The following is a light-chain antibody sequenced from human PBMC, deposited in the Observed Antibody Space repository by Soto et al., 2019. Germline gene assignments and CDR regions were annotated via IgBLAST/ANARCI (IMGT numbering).Light chain of an antibody. J-gene: IGKJ1*01. CDR1: QSVTYN. CDR3: QQYNDRLWT. CDR2: GAS. Sequence: ETMLTQSPATLSASPGERVTLSCRATQSVTYNLAWYQQKPGQAPRLLIYGASTRATGIPASFSGRGPGTEFTLTITSLQSEDLAVYDCQQYNDRLWTVGQGTKVDIK. V-gene: IGKV3-15*01.